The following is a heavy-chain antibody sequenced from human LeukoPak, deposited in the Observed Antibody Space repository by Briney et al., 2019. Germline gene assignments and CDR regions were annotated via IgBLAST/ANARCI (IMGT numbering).Heavy chain of an antibody. Sequence: ASVKVSCKASGYPFTGYYMHWVRQAPGQGLEWMGWINPNSGGTNYAQKFQGRVTMTRDTSISTAYMELSRLRSEDTAVYYCARDCRSVADPSASWFDPWGQGTLVTVSS. CDR3: ARDCRSVADPSASWFDP. CDR1: GYPFTGYY. V-gene: IGHV1-2*02. D-gene: IGHD6-19*01. J-gene: IGHJ5*02. CDR2: INPNSGGT.